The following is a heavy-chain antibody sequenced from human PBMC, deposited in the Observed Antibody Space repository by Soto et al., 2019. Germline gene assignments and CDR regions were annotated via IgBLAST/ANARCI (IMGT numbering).Heavy chain of an antibody. D-gene: IGHD6-19*01. J-gene: IGHJ4*02. CDR2: ISAYNGNT. Sequence: GASVKVSCKASGYTFTSYGISWARQAPGQGLEWMGWISAYNGNTNYAQKLQGRVTMTTDTSTSTAYMELRSLRSDDTAVYYCARDLWTYRSGWPIDYWVQGTLVTVS. CDR1: GYTFTSYG. V-gene: IGHV1-18*01. CDR3: ARDLWTYRSGWPIDY.